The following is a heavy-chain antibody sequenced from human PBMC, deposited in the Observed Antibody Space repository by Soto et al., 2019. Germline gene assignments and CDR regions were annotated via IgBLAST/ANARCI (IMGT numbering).Heavy chain of an antibody. Sequence: GESLKISCKGSGYSFTIYWIGWVHQMPGKGLEWMGIIYPGDSDTRYSPSFQGQVTISADKSISTAYLQWSSLKASDTAMYYCARRTEPYYYGMDVWGQGTTVTV. CDR3: ARRTEPYYYGMDV. CDR2: IYPGDSDT. V-gene: IGHV5-51*07. CDR1: GYSFTIYW. J-gene: IGHJ6*02.